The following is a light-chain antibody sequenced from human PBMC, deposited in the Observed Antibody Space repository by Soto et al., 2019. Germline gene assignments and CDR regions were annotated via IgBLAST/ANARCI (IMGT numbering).Light chain of an antibody. CDR1: QSVSRRY. Sequence: EIVLTQSPGTPSLSPGERATLSCRASQSVSRRYLAWYQQKPGQAPRLLISGASTRATGIPDRFSGSGSGTDFTLTISSLEPEDFAVYYCQQYGNSRWTFGQGTKVDIK. V-gene: IGKV3-20*01. CDR2: GAS. J-gene: IGKJ1*01. CDR3: QQYGNSRWT.